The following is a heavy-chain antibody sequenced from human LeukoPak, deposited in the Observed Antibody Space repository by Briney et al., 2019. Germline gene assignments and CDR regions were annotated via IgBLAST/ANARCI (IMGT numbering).Heavy chain of an antibody. J-gene: IGHJ3*02. CDR3: ARQGPMIVVVKGAFDI. CDR1: GGSISSGDYY. CDR2: IYYSGST. D-gene: IGHD3-22*01. Sequence: PSQTLSLTCTVSGGSISSGDYYWSWIRQPPGKGLEWIGYIYYSGSTYYNPSLKSRVTISVDTSKNQFSLKLSSVTAADTAVYYCARQGPMIVVVKGAFDIWGQGTMVTVSS. V-gene: IGHV4-30-4*01.